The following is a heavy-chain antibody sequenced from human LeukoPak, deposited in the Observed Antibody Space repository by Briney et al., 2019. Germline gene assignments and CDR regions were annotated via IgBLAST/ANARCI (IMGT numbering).Heavy chain of an antibody. Sequence: ASVKVSCKASGYTFTGYYMHWVRQAPGQGLEWMGWINPNNGGTNYAQKFQGRVTMTRDTSISTAYMELSRLRSDDTAVYYCARGYGSGTGVNWFDPWGQGTLVTVSS. CDR3: ARGYGSGTGVNWFDP. CDR1: GYTFTGYY. CDR2: INPNNGGT. V-gene: IGHV1-2*02. D-gene: IGHD3-10*01. J-gene: IGHJ5*02.